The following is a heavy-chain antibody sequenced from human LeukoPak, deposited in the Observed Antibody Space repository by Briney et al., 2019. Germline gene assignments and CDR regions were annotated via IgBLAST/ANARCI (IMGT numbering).Heavy chain of an antibody. Sequence: PSETLSLTCTVSGGSISSSTYYWGWIRQPPGKGLEWIGSFFYSGSTYYNPSLKSRLTMSVDTSNNQFSLKLMSVTAADTAVYYCASGTSTYYELYFWGQGTLVTVSS. CDR3: ASGTSTYYELYF. V-gene: IGHV4-39*01. D-gene: IGHD3-3*01. CDR1: GGSISSSTYY. J-gene: IGHJ4*02. CDR2: FFYSGST.